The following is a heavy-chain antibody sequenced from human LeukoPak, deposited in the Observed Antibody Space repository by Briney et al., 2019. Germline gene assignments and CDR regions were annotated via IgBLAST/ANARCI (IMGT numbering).Heavy chain of an antibody. Sequence: PSETLSLTWTVSGGSISSGGYYWSWIRQHPGKGLEWIGYIYYSGSTYYNPSLKSRVTISIDTSKNQFSLKLSSVTAADTAVYYCARYDILTGYSFDYWGQGTLVTVSS. J-gene: IGHJ4*02. V-gene: IGHV4-31*02. CDR2: IYYSGST. D-gene: IGHD3-9*01. CDR1: GGSISSGGYY. CDR3: ARYDILTGYSFDY.